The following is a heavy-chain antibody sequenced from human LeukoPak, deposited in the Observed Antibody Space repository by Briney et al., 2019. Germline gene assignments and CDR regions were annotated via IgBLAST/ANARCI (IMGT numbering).Heavy chain of an antibody. V-gene: IGHV4-30-2*01. CDR3: ARGTYPDY. J-gene: IGHJ4*02. Sequence: SDTLSLTCAVSGGSISRGCSSWSWIRQPPGKGLEWIGYIYPSGSTLYNPYLKSRVTISVDRSKNQFSLKLSSVTAADTAVYYCARGTYPDYWGQGTLVTVSS. CDR2: IYPSGST. CDR1: GGSISRGCSS. D-gene: IGHD2-2*01.